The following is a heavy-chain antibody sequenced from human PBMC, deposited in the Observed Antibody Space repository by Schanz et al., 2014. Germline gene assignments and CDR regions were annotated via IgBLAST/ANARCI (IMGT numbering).Heavy chain of an antibody. V-gene: IGHV3-74*02. CDR2: IKSDGSST. CDR1: GFNFSSYW. J-gene: IGHJ3*02. Sequence: EVQLAESGGGLVQPGGSLRLSCAASGFNFSSYWMHWVRQVPGKGLVWVSRIKSDGSSTSYADSVKGRFTISRDNAKNTLYLQMNTLRAEDTAVYYCARKMKLGVYGGKGHDSLDIWGQGTMVTVSS. D-gene: IGHD4-17*01. CDR3: ARKMKLGVYGGKGHDSLDI.